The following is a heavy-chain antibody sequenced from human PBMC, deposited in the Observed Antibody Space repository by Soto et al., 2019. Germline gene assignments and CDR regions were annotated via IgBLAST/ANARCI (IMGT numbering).Heavy chain of an antibody. D-gene: IGHD2-15*01. CDR3: AREEGYCNGGPCYRGAFDF. Sequence: EVQLVESGGGLVKPGGSPRLSCAASGFTFNDYSMLWVRQAPGKGLEWLAFIGNSNNPTFYADSVRGRFTISRDNPKNSVYLQMNSLREEDTAVYFCAREEGYCNGGPCYRGAFDFWGQGTIVTVSS. V-gene: IGHV3-21*02. CDR2: IGNSNNPT. J-gene: IGHJ3*01. CDR1: GFTFNDYS.